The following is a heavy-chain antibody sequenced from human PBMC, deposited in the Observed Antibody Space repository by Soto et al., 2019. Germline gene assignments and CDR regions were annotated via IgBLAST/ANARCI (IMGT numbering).Heavy chain of an antibody. J-gene: IGHJ4*02. D-gene: IGHD6-13*01. Sequence: SETLYLTCTVSGGSISNYYWSWIRQPPGKGLEWIGNIYYSGSTNYNPSLKSRVTISVDTSKNQFSLKLGSVTAADTAVYYCARAPYISSWNFDYWGQGTLVTVSS. CDR2: IYYSGST. V-gene: IGHV4-59*01. CDR3: ARAPYISSWNFDY. CDR1: GGSISNYY.